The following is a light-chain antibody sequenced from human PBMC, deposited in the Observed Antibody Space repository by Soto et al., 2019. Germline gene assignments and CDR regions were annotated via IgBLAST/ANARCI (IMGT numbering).Light chain of an antibody. V-gene: IGKV3-11*01. J-gene: IGKJ5*01. CDR3: QRRSN. Sequence: EIVLTQSPATLSLSPGERATLSCRASQSVSSYLAWYQQKPGQAPRLLIYDASNRATGIPARFSGSGSGTDFTLTLSSLEPEDFAVYYCQRRSNFGQGTRLEMK. CDR2: DAS. CDR1: QSVSSY.